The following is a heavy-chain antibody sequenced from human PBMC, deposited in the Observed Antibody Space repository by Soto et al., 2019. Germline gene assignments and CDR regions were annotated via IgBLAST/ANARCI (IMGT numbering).Heavy chain of an antibody. Sequence: PSETLSLTYTVSAGSPSRCSYLLGWVRQPPGKGLEWIGSIYYSGSTYYNPSLKSRVTISVDTSKNQFSLKLSSVTAADTAVYYCARLCRKAAAGDLWGQGTLVTVS. CDR1: AGSPSRCSYL. V-gene: IGHV4-39*01. CDR2: IYYSGST. J-gene: IGHJ4*02. D-gene: IGHD6-13*01. CDR3: ARLCRKAAAGDL.